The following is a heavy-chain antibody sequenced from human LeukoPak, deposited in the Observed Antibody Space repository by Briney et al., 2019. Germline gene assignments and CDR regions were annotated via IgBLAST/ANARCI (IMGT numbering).Heavy chain of an antibody. CDR1: GGTFSSYG. D-gene: IGHD2-21*02. J-gene: IGHJ4*02. V-gene: IGHV3-23*01. CDR3: AKSRLAYCGGDCSIDY. Sequence: SCKASGGTFSSYGMSWVRQAPGKGLEWVSAISGSGGSTYYADSVKGRFTISRDNSKNTLYLQMNSLRAEDTAVYYCAKSRLAYCGGDCSIDYWGQGTLVTVSS. CDR2: ISGSGGST.